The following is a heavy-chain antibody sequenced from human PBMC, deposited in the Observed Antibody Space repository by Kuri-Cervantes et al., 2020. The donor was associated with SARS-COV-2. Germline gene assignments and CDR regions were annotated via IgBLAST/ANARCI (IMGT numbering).Heavy chain of an antibody. CDR2: IYYSGST. J-gene: IGHJ5*02. CDR3: ARHNRIAVAGDVWFDP. CDR1: GGSISSSSYY. V-gene: IGHV4-39*01. D-gene: IGHD6-19*01. Sequence: SETLSLTCTVSGGSISSSSYYWGWIRQPPGKGLEWIGSIYYSGSTYYNPSLKSRVTISVDTSKNQSSLKLSSVTAADTAVYYCARHNRIAVAGDVWFDPWGQGTLVTVSS.